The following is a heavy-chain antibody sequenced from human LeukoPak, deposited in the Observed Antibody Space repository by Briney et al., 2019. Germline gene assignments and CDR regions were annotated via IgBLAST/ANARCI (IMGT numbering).Heavy chain of an antibody. CDR2: INHSGST. D-gene: IGHD6-19*01. CDR1: SGSFSGYY. CDR3: ARGFSRGWPYYYGMDV. Sequence: PSETLSLTCTVYSGSFSGYYWSWIRQPPEKGLEWIGEINHSGSTNYNPSLKSRVTISVDTSKNQFSLKLSSVTAADTAVYYCARGFSRGWPYYYGMDVWGQGTTVTVSS. J-gene: IGHJ6*02. V-gene: IGHV4-34*01.